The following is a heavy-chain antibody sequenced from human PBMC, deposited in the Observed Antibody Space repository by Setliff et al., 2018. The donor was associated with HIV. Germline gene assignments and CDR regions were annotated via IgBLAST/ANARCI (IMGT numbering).Heavy chain of an antibody. J-gene: IGHJ4*02. CDR3: ARGIESFWSGYVR. D-gene: IGHD3-3*01. CDR1: GGSISSHY. V-gene: IGHV4-59*11. Sequence: SETLSLTCAVSGGSISSHYWSWIRLPPGKGLEWIGTIYYNGNTNYNPSLKSRVAMSVDTSKNLFSLKLTSVTPADTAVYYCARGIESFWSGYVRWGQGTLGTVPQ. CDR2: IYYNGNT.